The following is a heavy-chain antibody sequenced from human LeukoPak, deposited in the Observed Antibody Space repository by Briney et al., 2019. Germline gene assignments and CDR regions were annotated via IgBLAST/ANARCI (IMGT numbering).Heavy chain of an antibody. CDR2: ISGSGGST. Sequence: GGSLRLSCAASGFTFSSYAMSWVRQAPGKGLEWVSAISGSGGSTYYADSVKGRFTISRDNSKNTLYLQMNSLRAEDTAVYYCAKDDGDYGDYAVDYWGQGTLVTISS. V-gene: IGHV3-23*01. D-gene: IGHD4-17*01. J-gene: IGHJ4*02. CDR1: GFTFSSYA. CDR3: AKDDGDYGDYAVDY.